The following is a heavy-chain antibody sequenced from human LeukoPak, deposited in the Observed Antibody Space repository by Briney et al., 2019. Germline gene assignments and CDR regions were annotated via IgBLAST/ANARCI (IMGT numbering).Heavy chain of an antibody. V-gene: IGHV5-51*01. Sequence: LKSSCEGSGDSFTAYWIAWVRQMPGKGLEWMGIIYPGDGDTRYSPSFQGQVTISADKSINTASLQWNPLKASDTAMYYCARGRGWTTVPTALDYWGQGTLVSVSS. D-gene: IGHD4-17*01. J-gene: IGHJ4*02. CDR1: GDSFTAYW. CDR2: IYPGDGDT. CDR3: ARGRGWTTVPTALDY.